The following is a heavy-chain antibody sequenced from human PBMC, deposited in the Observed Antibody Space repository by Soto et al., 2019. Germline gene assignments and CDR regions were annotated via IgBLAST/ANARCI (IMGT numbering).Heavy chain of an antibody. D-gene: IGHD3-9*01. CDR3: ARRHDILTGSDSFDV. CDR1: GGSISSEGYY. V-gene: IGHV4-31*03. J-gene: IGHJ3*01. Sequence: QVQLQESGPGLVKPSQTLSLTCTLSGGSISSEGYYWTWIRQHPGKGLEWIGDFYYSGTTSYNPSLKSRLTNSVDTSNNQFSLRLSSVTAADTAMYYCARRHDILTGSDSFDVWGRGTMVTVSS. CDR2: FYYSGTT.